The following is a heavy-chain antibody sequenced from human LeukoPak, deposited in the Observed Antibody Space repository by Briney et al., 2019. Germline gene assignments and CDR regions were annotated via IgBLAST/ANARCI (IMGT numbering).Heavy chain of an antibody. CDR3: ARDTEEQWLVPWGIYYYYGMDV. V-gene: IGHV1-3*01. Sequence: ASVKVSCKASGYTFTSYALHWVRQAPGQRLEWMGWINAGNGNTKYSQKFQGRVTMTRDTSMSAVYMELSSLRSEDTAVYYCARDTEEQWLVPWGIYYYYGMDVWGQGTTVTVSS. CDR1: GYTFTSYA. J-gene: IGHJ6*02. CDR2: INAGNGNT. D-gene: IGHD6-19*01.